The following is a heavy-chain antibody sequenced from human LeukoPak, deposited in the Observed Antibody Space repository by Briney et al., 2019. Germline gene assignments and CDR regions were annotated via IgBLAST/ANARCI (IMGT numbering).Heavy chain of an antibody. J-gene: IGHJ3*02. CDR3: AREKRGYSYARDAFDI. CDR1: GGSISSYY. V-gene: IGHV4-59*01. CDR2: IYYSGST. Sequence: PSETLSLTCTVSGGSISSYYWSWIRQPPGKGLEWIGYIYYSGSTNYNPSLKSRVTISVDTSKNQFSLKLSSVTAADTAVYYCAREKRGYSYARDAFDIWGQGTMVTVSS. D-gene: IGHD5-18*01.